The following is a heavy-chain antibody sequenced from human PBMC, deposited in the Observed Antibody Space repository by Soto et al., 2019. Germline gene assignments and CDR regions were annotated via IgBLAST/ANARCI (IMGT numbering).Heavy chain of an antibody. Sequence: GGSLRLSCAASGFTFSSYAMSWVRQAPGKGLEWVSAISGSGGSTYYADSVKGRFTISRDNSKNTLYLQMNSLRAEDTAVYYCATDPDRGIAPYGMDVWGQGTRVTFSS. CDR2: ISGSGGST. V-gene: IGHV3-23*01. D-gene: IGHD6-13*01. CDR3: ATDPDRGIAPYGMDV. J-gene: IGHJ6*02. CDR1: GFTFSSYA.